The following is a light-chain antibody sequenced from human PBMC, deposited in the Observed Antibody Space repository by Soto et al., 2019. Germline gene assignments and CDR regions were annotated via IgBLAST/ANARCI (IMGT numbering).Light chain of an antibody. V-gene: IGLV3-27*01. CDR2: KDS. Sequence: SYELTQPSSVSVSPGQTARITCSGDVLAKKYGRWFQKKPGQAPVVVIYKDSERPSGIPERFSGSSSGTTVTLTISGAQVEDDADYYCYSATNNSLAVFGGGTQLTVL. CDR1: VLAKKY. CDR3: YSATNNSLAV. J-gene: IGLJ3*02.